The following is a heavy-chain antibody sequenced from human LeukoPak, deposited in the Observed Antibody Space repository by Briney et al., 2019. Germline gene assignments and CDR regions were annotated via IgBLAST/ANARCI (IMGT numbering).Heavy chain of an antibody. CDR1: GFTFSSYG. J-gene: IGHJ4*02. CDR3: AKDRGYSGYPWGYFDY. Sequence: PGRSLRLSCAASGFTFSSYGMHWVRQAPGKGLEWGAAISGSGGSTYYADSVKGRFTISRDNSKNTLYLQMNSLRAEDTAVYYCAKDRGYSGYPWGYFDYWGQGTLVTVSS. V-gene: IGHV3-23*01. CDR2: ISGSGGST. D-gene: IGHD5-12*01.